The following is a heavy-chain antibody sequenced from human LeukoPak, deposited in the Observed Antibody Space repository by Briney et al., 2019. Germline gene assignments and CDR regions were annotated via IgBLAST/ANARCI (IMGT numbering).Heavy chain of an antibody. CDR3: ARGTPGTTPFDY. Sequence: PGGSLRLSCAASGFTFSSYSMNWVRQAPGKGLEWVSSISSSSSYIYYADSVKGRFTISRDNAKNSLYLQMNSLRAEDTAVYYCARGTPGTTPFDYWGQGTLVTVSS. V-gene: IGHV3-21*01. J-gene: IGHJ4*02. D-gene: IGHD1-1*01. CDR1: GFTFSSYS. CDR2: ISSSSSYI.